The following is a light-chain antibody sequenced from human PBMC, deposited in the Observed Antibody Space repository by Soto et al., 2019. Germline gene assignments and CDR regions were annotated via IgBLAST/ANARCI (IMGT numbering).Light chain of an antibody. CDR3: QQYGSSPIT. Sequence: EIVLTQSPGTLSLSPGERATLSCRASQSVSSSYLAWYQQKPGQAPRLLIYGASSRATGIPDRFSGSGSGTDFSLSISRLEPEDFAVYYCQQYGSSPITFCQGTRLEIK. CDR1: QSVSSSY. J-gene: IGKJ5*01. V-gene: IGKV3-20*01. CDR2: GAS.